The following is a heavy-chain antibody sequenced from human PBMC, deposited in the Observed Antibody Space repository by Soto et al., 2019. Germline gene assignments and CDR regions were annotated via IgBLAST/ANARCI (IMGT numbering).Heavy chain of an antibody. D-gene: IGHD4-17*01. CDR3: ARDRAPDYGDYDVYFDY. Sequence: PGGSLRLSCAASGFTFSSYGMHWVRQAPGKGLEWVAVIWYDGSNKYYADSVKGRFTISRDNSKNTLYLQMNSLRAEDTAVYYCARDRAPDYGDYDVYFDYWGQGTLVTVSS. CDR1: GFTFSSYG. V-gene: IGHV3-33*01. J-gene: IGHJ4*02. CDR2: IWYDGSNK.